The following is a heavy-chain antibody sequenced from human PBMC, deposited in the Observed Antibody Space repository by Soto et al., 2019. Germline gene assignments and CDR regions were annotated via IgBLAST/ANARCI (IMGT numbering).Heavy chain of an antibody. V-gene: IGHV1-18*01. D-gene: IGHD5-18*01. CDR3: ARVRWIQLWFPPDY. Sequence: ASVKVSCKASGYTFSNFAMHWVRQAPGQRLEWMGWISAYNGNTNYAQKLQGRVTMTTDTSTSTAYMELRSLRSDDTAVYYCARVRWIQLWFPPDYWGQGTLVTVS. CDR1: GYTFSNFA. CDR2: ISAYNGNT. J-gene: IGHJ4*02.